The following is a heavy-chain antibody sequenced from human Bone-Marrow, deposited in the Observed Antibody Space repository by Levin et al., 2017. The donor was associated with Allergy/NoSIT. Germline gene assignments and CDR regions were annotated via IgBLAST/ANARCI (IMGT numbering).Heavy chain of an antibody. Sequence: GESLKISCAASGFSFSVSDMHWVRHSAGKGLEWVSGIGNAGDTYYPGSVKGRFTISRDNAKNSLYLQMNSLRAGDTAVYYYARGEPPDYAMDVWGQGTMVTVSS. D-gene: IGHD1-26*01. V-gene: IGHV3-13*01. CDR2: IGNAGDT. CDR1: GFSFSVSD. J-gene: IGHJ6*02. CDR3: ARGEPPDYAMDV.